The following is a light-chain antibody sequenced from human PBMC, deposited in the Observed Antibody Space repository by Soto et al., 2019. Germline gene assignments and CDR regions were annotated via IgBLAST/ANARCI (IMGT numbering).Light chain of an antibody. CDR2: NVS. Sequence: QSALTQPASVSGSPGQSITISCTGTSSDVGGYNYVSWYQQHPGKAPKLMIYNVSNRPSGVSNRFSGSKSGNTASLTISGLQAEDEGHYYCSSFTSTNTVLFGGGTQRPSS. V-gene: IGLV2-14*01. CDR3: SSFTSTNTVL. CDR1: SSDVGGYNY. J-gene: IGLJ7*01.